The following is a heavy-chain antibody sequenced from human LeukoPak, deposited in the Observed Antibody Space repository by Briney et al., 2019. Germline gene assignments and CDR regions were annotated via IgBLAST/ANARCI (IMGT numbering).Heavy chain of an antibody. CDR1: GGSFSGYY. CDR2: INHSGST. Sequence: SETLSLTCAVYGGSFSGYYWSWIRQPPGKGLEWIGEINHSGSTNYNPSLKSRVTISVDTSKNQFSLKLSSVTAADTAVYYCARDAGERWSDAFDIWGQGTMVTVSS. J-gene: IGHJ3*02. CDR3: ARDAGERWSDAFDI. V-gene: IGHV4-34*01. D-gene: IGHD2-15*01.